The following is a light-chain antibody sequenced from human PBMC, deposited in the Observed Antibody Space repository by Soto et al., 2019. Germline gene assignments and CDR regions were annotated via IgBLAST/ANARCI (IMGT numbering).Light chain of an antibody. CDR1: QSVSAY. Sequence: MLTHSPAALSLYPGERATLSCRASQSVSAYLAWYQQKPGQAPRLLIYDASNRATGIPGRFSGSGSGTDFTLTISSLEPEDFAVYYCQQRGNWPRTFGHGA. CDR3: QQRGNWPRT. J-gene: IGKJ1*01. V-gene: IGKV3-11*01. CDR2: DAS.